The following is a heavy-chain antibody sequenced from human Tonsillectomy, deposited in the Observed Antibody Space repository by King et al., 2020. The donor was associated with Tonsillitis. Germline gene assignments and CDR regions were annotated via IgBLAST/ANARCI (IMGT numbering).Heavy chain of an antibody. CDR2: ISYDGSNK. CDR1: GFTFSSYA. J-gene: IGHJ4*02. V-gene: IGHV3-30*04. Sequence: VQLVEAGGGVVQPGRSLRLSCAASGFTFSSYAMHWVSQAPGKGLEWVAVISYDGSNKYYADSVKGRFTISRDNSKNTLYLQMNSLRAEDTAVYYCARGAPTLRFLEWLPPFDYWGQGTLVTVSS. D-gene: IGHD3-3*01. CDR3: ARGAPTLRFLEWLPPFDY.